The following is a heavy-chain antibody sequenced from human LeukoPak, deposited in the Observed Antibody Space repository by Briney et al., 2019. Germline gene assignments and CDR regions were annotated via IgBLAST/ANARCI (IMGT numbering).Heavy chain of an antibody. Sequence: PGGSLRLSCAASGFTFSSYAMSWVRQAPGKGLEFVSALYPGGKTYYADSVKGRFTISSDTSKNTVDVQMTSLRTEDTAIYYCTXXRVADTTEFAYWGQGTRV. CDR1: GFTFSSYA. D-gene: IGHD6-19*01. J-gene: IGHJ4*02. CDR2: LYPGGKT. CDR3: TXXRVADTTEFAY. V-gene: IGHV3-23*01.